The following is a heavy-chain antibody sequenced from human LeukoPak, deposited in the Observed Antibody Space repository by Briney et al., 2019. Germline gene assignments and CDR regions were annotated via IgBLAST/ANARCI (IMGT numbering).Heavy chain of an antibody. CDR2: IYTSGST. Sequence: SETLSLTCTVSGGSISSYYWSWIRQPAGKGLERIGRIYTSGSTNYNPSLKSRVTMSVDTSKNQFSLKLSSVTAADTAVYYCAREPNIVVVPAAIWFDPWGQGTLVTVSS. J-gene: IGHJ5*02. CDR1: GGSISSYY. D-gene: IGHD2-2*01. V-gene: IGHV4-4*07. CDR3: AREPNIVVVPAAIWFDP.